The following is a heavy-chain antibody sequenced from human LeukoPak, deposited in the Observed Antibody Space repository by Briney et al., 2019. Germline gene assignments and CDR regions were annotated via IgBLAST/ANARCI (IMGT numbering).Heavy chain of an antibody. J-gene: IGHJ4*02. CDR2: ISGSGTDT. D-gene: IGHD1-20*01. Sequence: PGGSLRLSCAASGFPLRNYAMSWVRQAPRKGLEWVSGISGSGTDTNYAGSVKGRFTISKDNSKSTLFLQMNSLRAGDTAVYYCARSINWNPRTVFDYWGLGTLVTVSS. V-gene: IGHV3-23*01. CDR1: GFPLRNYA. CDR3: ARSINWNPRTVFDY.